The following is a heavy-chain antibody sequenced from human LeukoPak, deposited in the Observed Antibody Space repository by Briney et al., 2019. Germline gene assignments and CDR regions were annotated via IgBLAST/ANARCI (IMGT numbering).Heavy chain of an antibody. D-gene: IGHD6-13*01. CDR3: ARAGVQQLVKGAFDI. CDR1: GFTFSSYA. Sequence: GGSLRLSCAASGFTFSSYAMHWVRQAPGKGLEWVAVISYDGSNKYYADSVKGRFTISRDNSKNTLYLQMNSLRAEDTAVYYCARAGVQQLVKGAFDIWGQGTMVTVSS. CDR2: ISYDGSNK. V-gene: IGHV3-30*04. J-gene: IGHJ3*02.